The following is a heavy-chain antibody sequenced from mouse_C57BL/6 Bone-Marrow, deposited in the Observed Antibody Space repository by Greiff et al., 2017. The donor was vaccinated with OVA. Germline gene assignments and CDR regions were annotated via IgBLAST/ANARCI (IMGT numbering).Heavy chain of an antibody. CDR2: IYPGSGST. V-gene: IGHV1-55*01. J-gene: IGHJ3*01. CDR1: GYTFTSYW. Sequence: QVQLQQPGAELVKPGASVKMSCKASGYTFTSYWITWVKQRPGQGLEWIGDIYPGSGSTTSNEKFKSKAPLTVDTSSSTAYMQLSSLTSEDSAVYYCSRGYYYGSSGFAYWGQGTLVTVSA. CDR3: SRGYYYGSSGFAY. D-gene: IGHD1-1*01.